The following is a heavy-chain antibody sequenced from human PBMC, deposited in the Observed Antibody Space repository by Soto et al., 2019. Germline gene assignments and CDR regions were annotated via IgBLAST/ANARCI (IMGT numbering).Heavy chain of an antibody. CDR3: AACRDGYSQVDY. CDR1: GGTFSSYA. V-gene: IGHV1-69*01. CDR2: IIPIFGTA. D-gene: IGHD5-18*01. J-gene: IGHJ4*02. Sequence: QVQLVQSGAEVTKPGSSVKVSCKASGGTFSSYAISWVRQAPGQGLEWMGGIIPIFGTANYAQKFQGRVMITADESTSTAYMELSSLRSEETAVYYCAACRDGYSQVDYWGQGTLVTVSS.